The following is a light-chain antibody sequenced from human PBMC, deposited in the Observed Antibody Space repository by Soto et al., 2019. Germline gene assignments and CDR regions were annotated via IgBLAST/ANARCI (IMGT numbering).Light chain of an antibody. CDR1: QSISSW. Sequence: DIQMTQSPSTLSASVGDRVTITCRASQSISSWLAWYQQKPGKAPKLLIYDASSLESGVPSRFSGSGSGTDFTLTSSSLQPDDFATYYCQQYNSYSHTFGQGTKLEIK. J-gene: IGKJ2*01. V-gene: IGKV1-5*01. CDR2: DAS. CDR3: QQYNSYSHT.